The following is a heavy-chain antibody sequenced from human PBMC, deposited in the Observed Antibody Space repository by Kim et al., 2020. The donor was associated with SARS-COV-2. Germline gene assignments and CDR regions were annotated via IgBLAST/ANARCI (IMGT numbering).Heavy chain of an antibody. CDR2: IDADNGNT. J-gene: IGHJ4*02. V-gene: IGHV1-3*01. CDR3: ARNEDY. CDR1: GYTFTSYA. Sequence: ASVKVSCKASGYTFTSYAFHWVRQAPGQRLEWMGWIDADNGNTKYSQKFQGRVTINRDTSASTAYMELSSLRSEETAVYYCARNEDYWGQGTLVTVSS.